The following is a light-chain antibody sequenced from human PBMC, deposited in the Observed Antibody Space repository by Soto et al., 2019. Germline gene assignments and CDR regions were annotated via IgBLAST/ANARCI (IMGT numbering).Light chain of an antibody. CDR1: PGVSGY. Sequence: EIVVTQSPATLSLSPGERATLSCRASPGVSGYLAWYRQKPGQPPRLLIYDTSVRATGVPARFSGSGSGTDFPLTISSLAPEDFAVYSCQQRNNGPLSFRGGTRVELK. CDR2: DTS. V-gene: IGKV3-11*01. CDR3: QQRNNGPLS. J-gene: IGKJ4*01.